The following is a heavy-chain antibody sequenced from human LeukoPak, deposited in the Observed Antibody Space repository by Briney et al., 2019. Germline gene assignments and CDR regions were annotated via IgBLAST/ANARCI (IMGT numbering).Heavy chain of an antibody. CDR3: VVVAANYYMDV. CDR1: GYTFTGYY. Sequence: GASVKVSCKASGYTFTGYYMHWVRQAPGQGLEWMGWISAYNGNTNYAQKLQGRVTMTTDTSTSTAYMELRSLRSDDTAVYYCVVVAANYYMDVWGKGTTVTVSS. D-gene: IGHD2-15*01. CDR2: ISAYNGNT. V-gene: IGHV1-18*04. J-gene: IGHJ6*03.